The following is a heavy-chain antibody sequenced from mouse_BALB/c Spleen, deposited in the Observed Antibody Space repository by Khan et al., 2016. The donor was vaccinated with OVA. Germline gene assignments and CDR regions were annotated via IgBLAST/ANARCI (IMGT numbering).Heavy chain of an antibody. CDR2: IWSGGIT. V-gene: IGHV2-2*02. CDR3: AKNSNGYFDY. J-gene: IGHJ2*01. Sequence: QVRLQQSGPGLVQPSQSLSITCTVSGFSLTNYGVHWVRQSPGKGLEWLGVIWSGGITDYNETFISRLSISKDISKSQVFFKMNSLQANDTAIYYCAKNSNGYFDYWGQGTTLTVSS. D-gene: IGHD1-1*02. CDR1: GFSLTNYG.